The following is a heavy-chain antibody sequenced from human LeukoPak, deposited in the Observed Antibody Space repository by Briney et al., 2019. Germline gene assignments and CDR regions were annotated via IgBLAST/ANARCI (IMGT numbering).Heavy chain of an antibody. J-gene: IGHJ3*02. CDR2: IYYSGST. CDR3: ARVGIVVVPAATGAFDI. D-gene: IGHD2-2*01. CDR1: GGSISSGDYY. V-gene: IGHV4-30-4*01. Sequence: SETLSLTCTVSGGSISSGDYYWSWIRQPPGKGLEWIGYIYYSGSTYYNPSLKSRVTISVDTSKNQFSLRLSSATAADTAVYYCARVGIVVVPAATGAFDIWGQGTMVTVSS.